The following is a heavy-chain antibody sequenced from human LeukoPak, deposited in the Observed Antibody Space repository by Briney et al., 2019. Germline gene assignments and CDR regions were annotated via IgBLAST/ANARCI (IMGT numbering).Heavy chain of an antibody. CDR1: DYTFTSCG. J-gene: IGHJ6*02. D-gene: IGHD2/OR15-2a*01. Sequence: ASVEVSCKASDYTFTSCGFSWVRQAPGQGLEWMGWISTYNGNTNYAQKFQGRVTMTTDTSTSTAYMELRSLRSDDTAVYYCARDRGADSTGMDVWGQGTTVTVSS. CDR3: ARDRGADSTGMDV. V-gene: IGHV1-18*01. CDR2: ISTYNGNT.